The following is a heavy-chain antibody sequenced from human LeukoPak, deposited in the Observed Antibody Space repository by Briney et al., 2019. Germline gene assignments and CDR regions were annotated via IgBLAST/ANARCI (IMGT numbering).Heavy chain of an antibody. CDR2: ISGSGGST. Sequence: QSGGSLTLSCAASGFTFSSYAMSWVRQAPGKGLEWVSAISGSGGSTYYADSVKGRFTISRDNSKNTLYLQMNSLRAEDTAVYYCAKAGHSSGWPLFDYWGQGTLVTVSS. CDR3: AKAGHSSGWPLFDY. J-gene: IGHJ4*02. D-gene: IGHD6-19*01. CDR1: GFTFSSYA. V-gene: IGHV3-23*01.